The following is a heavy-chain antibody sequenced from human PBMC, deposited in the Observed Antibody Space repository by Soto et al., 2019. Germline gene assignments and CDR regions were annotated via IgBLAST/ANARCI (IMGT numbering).Heavy chain of an antibody. CDR3: ARGGGYDPFDY. Sequence: QLQLHQSGSGLVKASQTLSLTCTFSGASIPYDGYSWSWIRQPAGKGLEWIGYISHLENTFYNPSFQSRLTLSIDRSKNQFSLKLASMTAADTAVYYCARGGGYDPFDYWGQGTLVTVAS. CDR2: ISHLENT. V-gene: IGHV4-30-2*01. D-gene: IGHD5-12*01. J-gene: IGHJ4*02. CDR1: GASIPYDGYS.